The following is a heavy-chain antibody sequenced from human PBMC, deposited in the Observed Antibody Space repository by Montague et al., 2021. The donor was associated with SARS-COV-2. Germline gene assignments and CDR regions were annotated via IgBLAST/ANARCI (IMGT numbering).Heavy chain of an antibody. CDR3: AGRPDCGAGCYSGYFDF. D-gene: IGHD2-21*02. CDR1: GGSIASTTNY. Sequence: SETLSLTCTVSGGSIASTTNYWGWIRQPPGTGLEWIGTIDYSGNTLYNPSLNSRVTISVDTSRNHFSLRLSSVNAADTAVYFCAGRPDCGAGCYSGYFDFWGHGTLVTVSS. J-gene: IGHJ4*01. V-gene: IGHV4-39*02. CDR2: IDYSGNT.